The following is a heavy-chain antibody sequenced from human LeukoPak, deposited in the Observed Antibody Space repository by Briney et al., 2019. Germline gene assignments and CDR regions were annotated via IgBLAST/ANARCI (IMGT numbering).Heavy chain of an antibody. CDR3: ARGFTFGGRPCDY. CDR1: GGSISSSSYY. J-gene: IGHJ4*02. CDR2: IYYSGST. D-gene: IGHD3-16*01. V-gene: IGHV4-39*01. Sequence: PSETLSLTCTVSGGSISSSSYYWGWIRQPPGKGLEWIGSIYYSGSTYYNPSLKSRVTISVDTSKNQFSLKLSSVTAADTAVYYCARGFTFGGRPCDYWGQGTLVTVSS.